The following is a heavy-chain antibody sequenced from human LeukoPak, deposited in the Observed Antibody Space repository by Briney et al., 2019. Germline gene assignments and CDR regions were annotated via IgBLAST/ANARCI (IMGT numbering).Heavy chain of an antibody. J-gene: IGHJ4*02. D-gene: IGHD6-19*01. V-gene: IGHV3-7*01. CDR1: GFTFSSYG. Sequence: QSGRSLRLSCAASGFTFSSYGMHWVRQAPGKGLEWVANIKEDGRQKYYVDSVKGRFTISRDNAKNSLYLQMNSLRAEDTAVYYCVSGSGWVFQYWGQGTLVAVSS. CDR3: VSGSGWVFQY. CDR2: IKEDGRQK.